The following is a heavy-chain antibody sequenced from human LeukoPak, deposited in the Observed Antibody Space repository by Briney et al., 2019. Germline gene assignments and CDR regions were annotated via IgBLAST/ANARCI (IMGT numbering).Heavy chain of an antibody. CDR2: IYYSGTT. J-gene: IGHJ3*02. CDR3: ARDVYKYDSSGSRAFDI. Sequence: SETLSLTCTVSGGSSSSYSWNWIRQPPGKRLEWIAYIYYSGTTNYNPSLKSRVTISVDTSKNQFSLKLSSVTAADTAVYYCARDVYKYDSSGSRAFDIWGQGTMVTVSS. D-gene: IGHD3-22*01. V-gene: IGHV4-59*01. CDR1: GGSSSSYS.